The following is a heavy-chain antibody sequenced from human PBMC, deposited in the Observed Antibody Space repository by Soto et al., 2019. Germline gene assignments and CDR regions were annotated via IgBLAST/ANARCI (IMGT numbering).Heavy chain of an antibody. D-gene: IGHD5-12*01. J-gene: IGHJ4*02. V-gene: IGHV4-59*01. Sequence: PSETLSLTCTVSGGSISSYYWSWIRQPPGKGLEWIGYIYYSGSTNYNPSLKSRVTISVDTSKNQFSLKLNSVTAADTAVYYCAHSPGDWLRSFDYWGQGTLVTVS. CDR1: GGSISSYY. CDR3: AHSPGDWLRSFDY. CDR2: IYYSGST.